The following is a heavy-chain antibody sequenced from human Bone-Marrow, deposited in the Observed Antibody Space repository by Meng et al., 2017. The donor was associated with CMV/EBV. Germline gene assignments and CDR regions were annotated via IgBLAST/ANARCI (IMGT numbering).Heavy chain of an antibody. D-gene: IGHD3-22*01. CDR2: IYYSGSA. J-gene: IGHJ4*02. Sequence: SGGSISSCGYYWGWIPQHPGKGLAWIGYIYYSGSAYYSPSLKSRVTISVDTSKNQFSLKLSSVTAADTAVYYCVRYCYDTSGYYYFDYWGQGTLVTVSS. CDR1: GGSISSCGYY. V-gene: IGHV4-31*02. CDR3: VRYCYDTSGYYYFDY.